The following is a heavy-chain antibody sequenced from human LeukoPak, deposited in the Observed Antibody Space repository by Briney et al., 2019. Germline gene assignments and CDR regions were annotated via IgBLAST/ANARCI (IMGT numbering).Heavy chain of an antibody. CDR2: INSDGSST. D-gene: IGHD2-15*01. Sequence: PGGSLRLCCAASGFTFSSYWMHWVRQAPGKGLVWVSRINSDGSSTSYADSVKGRFTISGDNAKNTLYLQMNSLRAEDTAVYYCARDLGPSVVAANSGYWGQGTLVTVSS. J-gene: IGHJ4*02. CDR3: ARDLGPSVVAANSGY. V-gene: IGHV3-74*01. CDR1: GFTFSSYW.